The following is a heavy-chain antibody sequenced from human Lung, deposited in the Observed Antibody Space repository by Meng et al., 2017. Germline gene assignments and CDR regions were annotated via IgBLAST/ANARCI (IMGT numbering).Heavy chain of an antibody. J-gene: IGHJ4*02. CDR1: GGSVSDYY. V-gene: IGHV4-34*01. D-gene: IGHD4-11*01. CDR2: INHSGST. Sequence: QAQVQQWGAGLLKPSETRSLTCVVSGGSVSDYYWSWIRQPPGKGLEWIGEINHSGSTNYNPSLESRATISVDTSQNNLSLKLSSVTAADSAVYYCARGPTTMAHDFDYWGQGTLVTVSS. CDR3: ARGPTTMAHDFDY.